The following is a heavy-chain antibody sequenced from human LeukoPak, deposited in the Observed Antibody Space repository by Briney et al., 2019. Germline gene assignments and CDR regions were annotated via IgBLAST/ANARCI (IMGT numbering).Heavy chain of an antibody. CDR3: ARAKDSSGYYYNWFDP. Sequence: SQTLSLTCAISGDSASSNSAAWNWIRQSPSRGLEWLGRTYYRSKWYNDYAVSVKSRITINPDTSKNQFSLQLNSVTPEDTAVYYCARAKDSSGYYYNWFDPWGQGTLVTVSS. CDR1: GDSASSNSAA. CDR2: TYYRSKWYN. J-gene: IGHJ5*02. D-gene: IGHD3-22*01. V-gene: IGHV6-1*01.